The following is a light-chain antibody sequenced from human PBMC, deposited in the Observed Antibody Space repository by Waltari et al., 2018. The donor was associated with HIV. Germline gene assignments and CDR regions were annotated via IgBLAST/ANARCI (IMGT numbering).Light chain of an antibody. CDR2: GAS. CDR1: QSVSSNY. V-gene: IGKV3-20*01. CDR3: QQYGSSPLFT. Sequence: EIVLTQSPGTLSLSPAERATLSCRASQSVSSNYLAWYQQKPGQAPRLLIYGASSRATGIPDRFSGSGSGTDFTLTISRLEPEDFAVYYCQQYGSSPLFTFGPGTKVDVK. J-gene: IGKJ3*01.